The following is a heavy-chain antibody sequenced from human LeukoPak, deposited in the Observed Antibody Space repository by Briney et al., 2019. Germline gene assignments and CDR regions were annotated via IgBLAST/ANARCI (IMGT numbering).Heavy chain of an antibody. CDR2: ISGSGCST. J-gene: IGHJ4*02. D-gene: IGHD5-12*01. CDR1: GFAFSNYA. V-gene: IGHV3-23*01. Sequence: TGGSLRLSCVASGFAFSNYAMRWVRQTPGKGLEWVSSISGSGCSTHYADSVKGRFTISRDNSKNILYLQMNSLRAEDTAVYYCAKDWMSTIINYFDYWGQGTLVTVSS. CDR3: AKDWMSTIINYFDY.